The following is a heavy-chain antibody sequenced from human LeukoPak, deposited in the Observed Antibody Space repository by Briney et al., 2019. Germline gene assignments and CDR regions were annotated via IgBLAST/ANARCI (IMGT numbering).Heavy chain of an antibody. Sequence: GGSLRLSCAASGFTFSSYWMSWVRQAPGKGLGWVANIKQGGGEKYYVDSVKGRFTISRDNGKNSLYLQMNSLRAEDKAVYYCARDKRITMVRGVTRYYYGMDVWGQGTTVTVSS. V-gene: IGHV3-7*01. CDR3: ARDKRITMVRGVTRYYYGMDV. CDR2: IKQGGGEK. D-gene: IGHD3-10*01. J-gene: IGHJ6*02. CDR1: GFTFSSYW.